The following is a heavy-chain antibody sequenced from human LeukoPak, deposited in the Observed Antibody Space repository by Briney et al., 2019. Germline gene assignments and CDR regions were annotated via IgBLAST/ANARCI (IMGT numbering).Heavy chain of an antibody. J-gene: IGHJ4*02. D-gene: IGHD3-10*01. CDR1: GYTLTELS. CDR3: ARAPPVTMVRGVLPRGY. Sequence: ASVKVSCKVSGYTLTELSMHWVRQAPGKGLEWMGGFDPEDGETIYAQKFQGRVTMTEDTSTDTAYMELSSLRSEDTAVYYCARAPPVTMVRGVLPRGYWGQGTLVTVSS. V-gene: IGHV1-24*01. CDR2: FDPEDGET.